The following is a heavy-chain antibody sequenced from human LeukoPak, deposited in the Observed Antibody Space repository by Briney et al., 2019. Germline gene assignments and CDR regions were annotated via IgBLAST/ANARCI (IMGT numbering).Heavy chain of an antibody. CDR3: ARDHHTGSRDSLGFNWLDP. CDR2: IYYDGSNN. D-gene: IGHD3-22*01. J-gene: IGHJ5*02. V-gene: IGHV3-30*12. CDR1: GFTFNSFG. Sequence: GGSLRLSCAASGFTFNSFGILWVRQAPGKGLEWVAVIYYDGSNNFYSDSVKGRFTISRDNSKNTVFLQMSSLRAEDTAVYYCARDHHTGSRDSLGFNWLDPWGQGTLVSVSS.